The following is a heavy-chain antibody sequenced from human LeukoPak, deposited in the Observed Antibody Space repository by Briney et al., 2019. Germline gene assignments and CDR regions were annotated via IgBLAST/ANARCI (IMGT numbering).Heavy chain of an antibody. CDR3: ARGNGYGSGSYNY. J-gene: IGHJ4*02. D-gene: IGHD3-10*01. V-gene: IGHV4-61*05. CDR1: GGSISSSSYY. Sequence: SETLSLTCTVSGGSISSSSYYWGWIRQPPGKGLAWIGYIYYSGSTNYNPSLKSRVTISVDTSKNQFSLNLNSVTAADTAVYYCARGNGYGSGSYNYWGQGTLVTVSS. CDR2: IYYSGST.